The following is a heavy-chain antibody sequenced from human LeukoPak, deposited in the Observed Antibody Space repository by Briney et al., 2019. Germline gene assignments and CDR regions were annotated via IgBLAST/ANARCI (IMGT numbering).Heavy chain of an antibody. CDR1: GGSFSGYY. CDR3: ARGRPNLYCSSTSCYHYYYYGMDV. V-gene: IGHV4-34*01. J-gene: IGHJ6*02. Sequence: SGTLSLTCAVYGGSFSGYYWSWIRQPPGKGLEWIGEINHSGSTNYNPSLKSRVTISVDTSKNQFSLKLSSVTAADTAVYYCARGRPNLYCSSTSCYHYYYYGMDVRGQGTTVTVPS. D-gene: IGHD2-2*01. CDR2: INHSGST.